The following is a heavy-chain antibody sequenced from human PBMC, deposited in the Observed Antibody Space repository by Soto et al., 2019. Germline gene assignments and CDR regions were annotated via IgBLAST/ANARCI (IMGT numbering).Heavy chain of an antibody. CDR3: ARVEHSSSFHYYFDY. V-gene: IGHV4-59*01. CDR2: IYYSGST. CDR1: GGSISSYY. J-gene: IGHJ4*02. Sequence: SETLSLTCTVSGGSISSYYWSWIRQPPWKGLEWIGYIYYSGSTNYNPSLKSRVTISVDTSKNQFSLKLSSVTAADTAVYYCARVEHSSSFHYYFDYWGQGTLVTVSS. D-gene: IGHD6-6*01.